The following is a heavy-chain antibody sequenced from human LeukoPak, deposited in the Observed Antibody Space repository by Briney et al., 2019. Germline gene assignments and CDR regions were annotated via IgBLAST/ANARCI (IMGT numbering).Heavy chain of an antibody. CDR3: ARDGRTTPFDY. D-gene: IGHD1-1*01. V-gene: IGHV3-21*01. J-gene: IGHJ4*02. CDR1: GFTFSSYS. CDR2: ISSSSSYI. Sequence: GGSLRLSCAPSGFTFSSYSMNWVRQALGKRLEWVSSISSSSSYIYYADSVKGRFTISRDNAKNSLYLQMNSLRAEDTAVYYCARDGRTTPFDYWGQGTLVTVSS.